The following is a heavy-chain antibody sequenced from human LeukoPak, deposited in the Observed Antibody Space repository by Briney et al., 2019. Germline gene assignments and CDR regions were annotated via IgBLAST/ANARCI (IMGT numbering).Heavy chain of an antibody. J-gene: IGHJ4*02. D-gene: IGHD1-1*01. CDR2: ISGSGGRV. CDR3: AKNPRLEGWIYFDS. CDR1: GFTFSSYS. Sequence: LRLSCAASGFTFSSYSMSWVRQAPGKGLEWVSSISGSGGRVDYADSVKGRFTISRDNSKNTLSLQMNSLTAEDTAVYYCAKNPRLEGWIYFDSWGQGILVTVSS. V-gene: IGHV3-23*01.